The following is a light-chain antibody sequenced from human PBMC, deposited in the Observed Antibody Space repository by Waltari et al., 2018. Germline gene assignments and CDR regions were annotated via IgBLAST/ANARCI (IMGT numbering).Light chain of an antibody. CDR1: VLAKKY. J-gene: IGLJ2*01. V-gene: IGLV3-27*01. CDR3: YSAADFYVV. Sequence: SYELTQPSSVSVSPGQTARITCSGDVLAKKYARWFQQKPGQAPVLVIYKDSERPSGIPERFSGSSSGTTVTLTISGAQVEDEADYYCYSAADFYVVFGGGTKLTVL. CDR2: KDS.